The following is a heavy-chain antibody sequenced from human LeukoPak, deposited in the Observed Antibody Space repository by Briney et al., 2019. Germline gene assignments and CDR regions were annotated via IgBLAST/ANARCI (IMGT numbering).Heavy chain of an antibody. CDR1: GGSISSYY. V-gene: IGHV4-4*07. J-gene: IGHJ4*02. CDR2: IYTSGST. Sequence: SETLSLTCTVSGGSISSYYWSWIRQPAGKGLEWIGRIYTSGSTNYNPSLKGRVTMSVDTSKNQFSLKLSSVTAADTAVYYCAREGYCSGGSCYSDFDYWGQGTLVTVSS. D-gene: IGHD2-15*01. CDR3: AREGYCSGGSCYSDFDY.